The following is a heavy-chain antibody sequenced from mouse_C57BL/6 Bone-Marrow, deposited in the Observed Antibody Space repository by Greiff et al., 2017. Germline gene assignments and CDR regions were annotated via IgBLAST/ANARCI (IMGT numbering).Heavy chain of an antibody. CDR2: IDPEDGET. Sequence: VQLQQSGAELVKPGASVTLSCTASGFNIKDYYMHWVKQRTEPGLEWIGRIDPEDGETKYAPIFPGKATITADTSSNTDYLQLSSLTSADTAVYYCAREDGSSPYFDDWGQGTTLTVAS. D-gene: IGHD1-1*01. CDR3: AREDGSSPYFDD. V-gene: IGHV14-2*01. J-gene: IGHJ2*01. CDR1: GFNIKDYY.